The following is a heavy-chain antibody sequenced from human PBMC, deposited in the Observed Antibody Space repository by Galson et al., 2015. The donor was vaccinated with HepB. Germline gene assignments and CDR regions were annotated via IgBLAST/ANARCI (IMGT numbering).Heavy chain of an antibody. CDR1: GYSLTDLS. D-gene: IGHD3-3*01. J-gene: IGHJ4*02. CDR3: ANAGGDFWSGFES. Sequence: SVKVSCKVSGYSLTDLSIQWVRQAPGKGLEWMGGFHPEEAETLYAQKFQGRVTMTEDTSTDTAYMELNSPKSEDTAIYYCANAGGDFWSGFESWGQGTLVTVSS. V-gene: IGHV1-24*01. CDR2: FHPEEAET.